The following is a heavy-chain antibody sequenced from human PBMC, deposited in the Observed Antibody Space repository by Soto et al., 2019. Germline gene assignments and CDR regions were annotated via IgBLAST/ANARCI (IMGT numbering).Heavy chain of an antibody. CDR3: APLFGWFDP. D-gene: IGHD3-16*01. V-gene: IGHV4-34*01. Sequence: SETLSLTCAVYGRSFSGYYWSWIRQPPGKGLEWIGEINHSGSTNYNPSLKSRVTISVDTSKNQFSLKLSSVTAADTAVYYCAPLFGWFDPWGQGTLVTVSS. J-gene: IGHJ5*02. CDR2: INHSGST. CDR1: GRSFSGYY.